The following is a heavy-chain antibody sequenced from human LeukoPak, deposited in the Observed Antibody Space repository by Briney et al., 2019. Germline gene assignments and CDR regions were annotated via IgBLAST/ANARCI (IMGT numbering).Heavy chain of an antibody. J-gene: IGHJ5*02. CDR1: GFPFDTYG. CDR2: IWHDGDKN. D-gene: IGHD5-24*01. CDR3: AREDNPLWFDP. Sequence: GGSLRLSCAASGFPFDTYGMHWVRQAPGKGLEWVAVIWHDGDKNYYSDSVKGRFTASRDNSKNMLFLQMNDLAVEDTAVYFCAREDNPLWFDPWGQGTLVIVSS. V-gene: IGHV3-33*01.